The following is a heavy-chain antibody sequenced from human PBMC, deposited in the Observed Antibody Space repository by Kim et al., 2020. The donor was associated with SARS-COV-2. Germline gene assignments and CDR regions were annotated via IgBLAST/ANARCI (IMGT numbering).Heavy chain of an antibody. Sequence: SVKVSCKASGGTFSSYAISWVRQAPGQGLEWMGGIIPIFGTANYAQKFQGRVTITADESTSTAYMELSSLRSEDTAVYYCAREGITGTTFAAHPYYYYGMDVWGQGTTVTVSS. J-gene: IGHJ6*02. V-gene: IGHV1-69*13. CDR2: IIPIFGTA. CDR3: AREGITGTTFAAHPYYYYGMDV. CDR1: GGTFSSYA. D-gene: IGHD1-7*01.